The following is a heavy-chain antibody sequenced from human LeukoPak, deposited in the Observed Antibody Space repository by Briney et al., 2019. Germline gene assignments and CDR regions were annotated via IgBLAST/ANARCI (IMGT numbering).Heavy chain of an antibody. CDR3: ASKLLPAAEQGLAY. J-gene: IGHJ4*02. Sequence: GGSLRLSCAASGFTFSSYAMSWVRQAPGKGLEWVSAITGGGGRTYYADSVKGRFTIFRDNSKNTLHLQMHSLRVEDTAVYYCASKLLPAAEQGLAYWGQGTLVTVSS. V-gene: IGHV3-23*01. D-gene: IGHD2-2*01. CDR1: GFTFSSYA. CDR2: ITGGGGRT.